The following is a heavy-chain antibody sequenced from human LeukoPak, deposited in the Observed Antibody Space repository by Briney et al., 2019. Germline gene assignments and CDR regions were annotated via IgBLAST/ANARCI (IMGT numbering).Heavy chain of an antibody. CDR2: INPNSGGT. V-gene: IGHV1-2*02. Sequence: GASVKVSCKASGYTFTGYYMHWVRQAPGQGLEWMGWINPNSGGTNYAQKFQGRVTMTRDTSISTAYMELSRLRSDDTAVYYCARGLTDRKITMVRGRTYYMDVWGKGTTVTVSS. J-gene: IGHJ6*03. D-gene: IGHD3-10*01. CDR3: ARGLTDRKITMVRGRTYYMDV. CDR1: GYTFTGYY.